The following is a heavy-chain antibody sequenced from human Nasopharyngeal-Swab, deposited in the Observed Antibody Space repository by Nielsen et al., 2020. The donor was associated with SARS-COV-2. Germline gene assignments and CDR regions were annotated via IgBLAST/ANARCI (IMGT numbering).Heavy chain of an antibody. J-gene: IGHJ5*02. Sequence: WVRQPPGQGLEWMGGIIPIFGTANYAQKFQGRVTITADKSTSTAYMELSSLRSEDTAVYYCAREDLGYSYGAWGQGTLVTVSS. V-gene: IGHV1-69*06. D-gene: IGHD5-18*01. CDR2: IIPIFGTA. CDR3: AREDLGYSYGA.